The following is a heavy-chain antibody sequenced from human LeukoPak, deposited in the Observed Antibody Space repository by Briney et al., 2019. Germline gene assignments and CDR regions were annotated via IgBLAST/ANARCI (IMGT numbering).Heavy chain of an antibody. Sequence: SETLSLTCAVYGGSFSGYYWSWIRQPPGKGLEWIGEINHSGSTNYNPSLKSRVTISVDTSKNQFSLKLSSVTAADTAVYYCARDSNWFDPWGQGTLVTVSS. CDR2: INHSGST. CDR3: ARDSNWFDP. CDR1: GGSFSGYY. V-gene: IGHV4-34*01. J-gene: IGHJ5*02.